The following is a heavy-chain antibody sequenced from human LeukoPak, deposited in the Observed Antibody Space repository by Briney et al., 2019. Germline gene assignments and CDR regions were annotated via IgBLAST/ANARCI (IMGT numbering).Heavy chain of an antibody. V-gene: IGHV1-8*01. CDR2: INPSNGNT. D-gene: IGHD2-2*01. CDR1: GYTLTSYD. CDR3: ARGHWSGSTCYPFDY. Sequence: ASVKVSCKASGYTLTSYDINWVRQAAGQGLERMGWINPSNGNTGYAQKFQGRVAMTRDTSISTAYMELSSLKSDDTAVYFCARGHWSGSTCYPFDYWGQGTLVTVSS. J-gene: IGHJ4*02.